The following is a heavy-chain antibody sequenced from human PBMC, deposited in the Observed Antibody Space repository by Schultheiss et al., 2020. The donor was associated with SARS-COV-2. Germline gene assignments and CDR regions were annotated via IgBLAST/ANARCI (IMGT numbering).Heavy chain of an antibody. J-gene: IGHJ6*02. V-gene: IGHV4-4*07. D-gene: IGHD1-26*01. Sequence: SETLSLTCTVSGGSISSYYWSWIRQPAGKGLEWIGRIYTSGSTNYNPSLKSRVTISVDTSKNQFSLKLSSVTAADTAVYYCARGGPSYGSPGWGYYYYYGMDVWGQGTTVTVSS. CDR3: ARGGPSYGSPGWGYYYYYGMDV. CDR1: GGSISSYY. CDR2: IYTSGST.